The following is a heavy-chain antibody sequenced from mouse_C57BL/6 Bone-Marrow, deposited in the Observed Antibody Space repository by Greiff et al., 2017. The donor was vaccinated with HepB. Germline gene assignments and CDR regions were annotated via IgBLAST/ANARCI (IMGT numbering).Heavy chain of an antibody. CDR3: AKGDYVSSYVSYAMDY. CDR2: IWRGGST. CDR1: GFSLTSYG. D-gene: IGHD1-1*01. J-gene: IGHJ4*01. V-gene: IGHV2-5*01. Sequence: QVQLQQSGPGLVQPSQSLSITCTVSGFSLTSYGVHRVRQSPGKGLEWLGVIWRGGSTDYNAAFMSRLSITKDNSKSQVFFKMNSLQADDTAIYYCAKGDYVSSYVSYAMDYWGQGPSVTVSS.